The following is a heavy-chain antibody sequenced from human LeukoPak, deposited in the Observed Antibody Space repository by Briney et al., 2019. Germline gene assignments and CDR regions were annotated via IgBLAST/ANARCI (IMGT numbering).Heavy chain of an antibody. J-gene: IGHJ6*02. CDR2: VSAYDGST. CDR3: ARGGRDGMDV. CDR1: GYSFTSYG. D-gene: IGHD3-10*01. V-gene: IGHV1-18*01. Sequence: ASVKISCKASGYSFTSYGFTWVRRAPGQGLEWMGWVSAYDGSTNYAQKIRGRVTMTTDASKNTVYMELRSLRFDDTAVYYCARGGRDGMDVWGQGTTVTVSS.